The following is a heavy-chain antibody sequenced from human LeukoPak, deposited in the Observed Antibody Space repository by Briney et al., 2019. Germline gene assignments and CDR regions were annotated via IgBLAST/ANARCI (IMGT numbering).Heavy chain of an antibody. CDR2: ICGNGGST. D-gene: IGHD2-21*01. CDR1: GFTFSDYA. Sequence: QPGRSLRLSCAASGFTFSDYAMHWVRQAPGKGLEWVSGICGNGGSTYYADSVRGRFTISRDNSKNTLYLQMNSLRAEDTAVYYCARASPPVIAFDFWGQGTMVTVSS. V-gene: IGHV3-23*01. CDR3: ARASPPVIAFDF. J-gene: IGHJ4*01.